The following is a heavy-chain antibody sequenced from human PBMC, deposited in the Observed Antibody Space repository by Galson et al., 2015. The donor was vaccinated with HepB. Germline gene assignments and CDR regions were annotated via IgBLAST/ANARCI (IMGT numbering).Heavy chain of an antibody. Sequence: SVKVSCKASGYTFTSYAMHWVRQAPGQRLEWMGWINAGNGNTKYSQKFQGRVTITRDTSASTAYMELSSLRSEDTAVYYCARGYCSSTSCLYYGMDVWGQGTTVTVSS. CDR2: INAGNGNT. CDR3: ARGYCSSTSCLYYGMDV. CDR1: GYTFTSYA. V-gene: IGHV1-3*01. D-gene: IGHD2-2*01. J-gene: IGHJ6*02.